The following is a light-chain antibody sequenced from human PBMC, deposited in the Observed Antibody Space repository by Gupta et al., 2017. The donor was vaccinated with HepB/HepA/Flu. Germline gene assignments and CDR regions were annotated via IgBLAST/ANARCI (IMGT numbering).Light chain of an antibody. J-gene: IGKJ4*01. CDR2: WAS. CDR1: QSGLSSSDNKNY. V-gene: IGKV4-1*01. Sequence: DIVMTQSPDSLTVSLGERATINCKSSQSGLSSSDNKNYLAWLQQKPGQPPKRLISWASTRESGVPDRFSGSGSGTDFTLTIDGLQAEDVAIYYCHQQDSAPLTFGGGTKVEIK. CDR3: HQQDSAPLT.